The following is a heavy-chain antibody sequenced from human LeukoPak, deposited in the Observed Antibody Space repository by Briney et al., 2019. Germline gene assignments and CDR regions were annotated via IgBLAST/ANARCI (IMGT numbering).Heavy chain of an antibody. CDR3: ARVGATGATADN. Sequence: ASVKVSCKASGYTFTSYDINWVRQATGQGLEWMGWMNPNSGSTDYAQKFQGRVTMTSDTSTSTVYMELKSLRSEDTAVYFCARVGATGATADNWGQGTLVTVSS. D-gene: IGHD2-21*02. V-gene: IGHV1-8*02. J-gene: IGHJ4*02. CDR2: MNPNSGST. CDR1: GYTFTSYD.